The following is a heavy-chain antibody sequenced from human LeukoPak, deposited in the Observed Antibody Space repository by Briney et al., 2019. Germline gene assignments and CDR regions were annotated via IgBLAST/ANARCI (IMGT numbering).Heavy chain of an antibody. Sequence: GGSLRLSCAASGFTFSNCAMSWVRQAPGEGLEWVSVISASSTTTYYADSVKGRFTISRDNSKNTLYLQMNSLRAEDTAVYYCARELGGGYFDYWGQGTLVTVSS. D-gene: IGHD3-16*01. CDR3: ARELGGGYFDY. CDR2: ISASSTTT. CDR1: GFTFSNCA. J-gene: IGHJ4*02. V-gene: IGHV3-23*01.